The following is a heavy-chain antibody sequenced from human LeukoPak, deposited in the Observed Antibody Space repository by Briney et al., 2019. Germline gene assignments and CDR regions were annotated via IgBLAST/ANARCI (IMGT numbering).Heavy chain of an antibody. CDR2: IYYSGSP. V-gene: IGHV4-39*01. D-gene: IGHD3-22*01. CDR1: GGSISSYY. J-gene: IGHJ4*02. CDR3: ASQRPTHYYYDSSGVYYFDY. Sequence: SETLSLTCTVSGGSISSYYWSGIRQPPGKGLEWLGSIYYSGSPYYNPSLKSRVTISVDTSKNQFSLKLSSVTAADTAVYYCASQRPTHYYYDSSGVYYFDYWGQGTLVTVSS.